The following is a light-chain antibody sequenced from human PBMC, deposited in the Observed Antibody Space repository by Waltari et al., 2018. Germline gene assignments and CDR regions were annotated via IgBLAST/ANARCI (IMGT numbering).Light chain of an antibody. CDR3: QQYNDFSSLT. V-gene: IGKV1-5*03. Sequence: DTQLTQSPSTLSASVGDTITIPCRARQIISTWLAWYQQKPGKAPKLLIYKASSLESGVPSRFSGSGSGTEFTLTISSLQPDDFATYYCQQYNDFSSLTFGGGTKVEIE. CDR2: KAS. J-gene: IGKJ4*01. CDR1: QIISTW.